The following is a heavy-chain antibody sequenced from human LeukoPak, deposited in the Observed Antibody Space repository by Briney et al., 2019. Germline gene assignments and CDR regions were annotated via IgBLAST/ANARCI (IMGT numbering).Heavy chain of an antibody. V-gene: IGHV3-23*01. CDR2: IRGGSET. CDR3: AKANWVSNADAVW. D-gene: IGHD1-1*01. Sequence: GGSLRLSCAASGFSFTNYAMSWVRQAPARGPEWVSSIRGGSETFYADSVKGRFTLSRDDSRNTVYLQLNNLRVEDTAIYYCAKANWVSNADAVWWGQGTQVTVSS. J-gene: IGHJ4*02. CDR1: GFSFTNYA.